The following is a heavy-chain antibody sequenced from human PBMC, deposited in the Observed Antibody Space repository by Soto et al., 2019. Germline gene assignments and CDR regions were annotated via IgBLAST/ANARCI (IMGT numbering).Heavy chain of an antibody. CDR1: GGSISSYY. CDR2: IYYSGST. CDR3: ARVYGSAAGDY. D-gene: IGHD6-13*01. J-gene: IGHJ4*02. V-gene: IGHV4-59*01. Sequence: QVQLQESGPGLVKPSETLSLTCTVSGGSISSYYWSWIRQPPGKGLEWIGYIYYSGSTNYNPSLKSRVTISVDTSKTQFSLELSSVTAADTAVYYCARVYGSAAGDYWGQGTLVTVSS.